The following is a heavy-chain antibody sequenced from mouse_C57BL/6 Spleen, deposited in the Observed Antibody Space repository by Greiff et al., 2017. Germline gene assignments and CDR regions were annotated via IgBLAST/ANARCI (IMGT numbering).Heavy chain of an antibody. CDR2: IRNKANGYTT. V-gene: IGHV7-3*01. CDR3: ARSYSLYYYAMDY. Sequence: EVKLVESGGGLVQPGGSLSLSCAASGFTFTDYYMSWVRQPPGKALEWLGFIRNKANGYTTEYSASVKGRFTISRDNSQSILYLQMNALRAEDSATYYCARSYSLYYYAMDYWGQGTSVTVSS. CDR1: GFTFTDYY. J-gene: IGHJ4*01. D-gene: IGHD2-10*01.